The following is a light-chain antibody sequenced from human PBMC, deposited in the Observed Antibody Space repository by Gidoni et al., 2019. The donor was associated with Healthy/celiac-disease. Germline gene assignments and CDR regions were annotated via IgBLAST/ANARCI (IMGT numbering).Light chain of an antibody. CDR1: QDSSNY. V-gene: IGKV1-33*01. CDR2: DAS. J-gene: IGKJ5*01. CDR3: QQYDNLPIT. Sequence: DIQMTQSPSSLSASVGDRVTITCQASQDSSNYLNWYQQKPGKATKLLIYDASNLETGVPSRFSGSGSGTDFTFTISSLQPEDSATYYCQQYDNLPITFGQGTRLDIK.